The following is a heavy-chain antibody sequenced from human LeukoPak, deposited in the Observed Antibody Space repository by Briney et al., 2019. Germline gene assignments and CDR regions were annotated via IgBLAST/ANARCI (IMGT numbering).Heavy chain of an antibody. D-gene: IGHD3-22*01. CDR2: MYLSGTT. V-gene: IGHV4-4*02. CDR3: ARDSTLALTTENWFDP. Sequence: SETLSLTCTVSGDSINSLDLWSWVRQPPGEGLEWIGEMYLSGTTHSNPSVKSRVTISIDKSKNQFFLNLSSVTAADTAVYYCARDSTLALTTENWFDPWGQGTLVTVSS. J-gene: IGHJ5*02. CDR1: GDSINSLDL.